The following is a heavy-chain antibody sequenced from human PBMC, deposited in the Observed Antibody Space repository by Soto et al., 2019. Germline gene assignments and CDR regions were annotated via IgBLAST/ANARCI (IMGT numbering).Heavy chain of an antibody. CDR3: APSSASSATTNWFDP. J-gene: IGHJ5*02. CDR2: ISGSGGST. CDR1: GFTFSNYA. D-gene: IGHD2-2*01. V-gene: IGHV3-23*01. Sequence: EAQLLESGGGLVQPGGSLRLSCAASGFTFSNYAMSWVRQAPGKGLEWVSAISGSGGSTYYADSVKGRFTISRDNSKNTLYLQMNSLRAEDTAVYYCAPSSASSATTNWFDPWGQGTLVTVSS.